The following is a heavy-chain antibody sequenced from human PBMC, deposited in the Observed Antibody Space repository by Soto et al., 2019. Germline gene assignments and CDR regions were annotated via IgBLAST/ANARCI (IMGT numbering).Heavy chain of an antibody. CDR1: GGTFSSYT. Sequence: GASVKVSCKASGGTFSSYTISWVRQAPGQGLEWMGRIIPILGIANYAQKFQGRVTITADKSTSTAYMELSSLRSEDTAVYYCARDKVGYCSSTSCSGGNWFDPWGQGTLVTVYS. CDR3: ARDKVGYCSSTSCSGGNWFDP. D-gene: IGHD2-2*01. CDR2: IIPILGIA. V-gene: IGHV1-69*04. J-gene: IGHJ5*02.